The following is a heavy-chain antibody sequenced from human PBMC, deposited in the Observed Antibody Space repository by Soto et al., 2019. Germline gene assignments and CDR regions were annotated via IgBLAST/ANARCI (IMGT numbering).Heavy chain of an antibody. CDR2: INSDGSST. V-gene: IGHV3-74*01. Sequence: GGSLRLSCAASGFSFSNYWMHWVRQVPGKGLVWVSRINSDGSSTSYADSVKGRFTISRDNAKNRLYLQMNSLRAEDTAVYYCARDPAPSGWYDYWGQGTLVTVSS. D-gene: IGHD6-19*01. CDR1: GFSFSNYW. J-gene: IGHJ4*02. CDR3: ARDPAPSGWYDY.